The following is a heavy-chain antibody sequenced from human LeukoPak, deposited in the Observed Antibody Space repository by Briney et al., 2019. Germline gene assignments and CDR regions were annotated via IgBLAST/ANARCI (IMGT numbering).Heavy chain of an antibody. D-gene: IGHD3-10*01. Sequence: SETLSLTCAVSGGSINSLNWWTWVRQPPGKGLEWIGEIYLGGSTNYNPSLKSRVTISLDKSRNQISLKVTSVTAADTAVYYCARGVGDYWGQGTLVTVSS. J-gene: IGHJ4*02. CDR1: GGSINSLNW. V-gene: IGHV4-4*02. CDR3: ARGVGDY. CDR2: IYLGGST.